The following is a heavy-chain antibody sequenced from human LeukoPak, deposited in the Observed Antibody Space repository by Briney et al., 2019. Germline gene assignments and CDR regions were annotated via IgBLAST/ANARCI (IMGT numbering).Heavy chain of an antibody. V-gene: IGHV3-66*01. CDR3: ARDVIYDSEIYSYGDS. CDR2: IYRHGGT. Sequence: GGSLRLSCAASGFTVSTNYVSWVRQAPGKGLEGVSVIYRHGGTAYSDSVQGRFSISRDNSKNTVDLQMNSLRAEDTAVYYCARDVIYDSEIYSYGDSWGQGTLVTVSS. D-gene: IGHD3-16*01. CDR1: GFTVSTNY. J-gene: IGHJ4*02.